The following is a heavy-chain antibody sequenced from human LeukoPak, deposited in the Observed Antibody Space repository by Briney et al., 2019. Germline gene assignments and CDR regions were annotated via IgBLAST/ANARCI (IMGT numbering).Heavy chain of an antibody. J-gene: IGHJ4*02. CDR3: AKKESSSSWYDYFDY. Sequence: GGSLRLSCTASGFTFSSYAMSWVRQAPGKGLEWVSAISGSGGSTYYADSVKGRFTISRDNSKNTLYLQMNSLRAEDTAVYYCAKKESSSSWYDYFDYWGQGTLVTVSS. CDR2: ISGSGGST. CDR1: GFTFSSYA. D-gene: IGHD6-13*01. V-gene: IGHV3-23*01.